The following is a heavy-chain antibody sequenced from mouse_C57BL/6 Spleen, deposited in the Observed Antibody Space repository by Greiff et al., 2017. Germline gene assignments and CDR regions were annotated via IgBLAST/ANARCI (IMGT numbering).Heavy chain of an antibody. D-gene: IGHD1-1*01. CDR2: INPNNGGT. Sequence: VQLQQSGPELVKPGASVKISCKASGYTFTDYYMNWVKQSHGKSLEWIGDINPNNGGTSYNQKFKGKATLTVDKSSSTAYMELRSLTSEDSAVYYCARSGGFITTVSHYFDYWGQGTTLTVSS. CDR1: GYTFTDYY. V-gene: IGHV1-26*01. CDR3: ARSGGFITTVSHYFDY. J-gene: IGHJ2*01.